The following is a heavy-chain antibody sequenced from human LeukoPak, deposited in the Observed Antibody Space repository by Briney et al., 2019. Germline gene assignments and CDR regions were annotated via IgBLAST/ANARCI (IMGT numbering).Heavy chain of an antibody. CDR3: ARVELGSRVYYSIY. CDR1: GYTFTGYY. CDR2: INPNSGGT. Sequence: ASVKVSCKASGYTFTGYYMHWVRQAPGQGLEWMGWINPNSGGTNYAQKFQGRVTMTRDTSISTAYTELSRLRSDDTAVYYCARVELGSRVYYSIYWGQGTLVTVSS. V-gene: IGHV1-2*02. D-gene: IGHD5/OR15-5a*01. J-gene: IGHJ4*02.